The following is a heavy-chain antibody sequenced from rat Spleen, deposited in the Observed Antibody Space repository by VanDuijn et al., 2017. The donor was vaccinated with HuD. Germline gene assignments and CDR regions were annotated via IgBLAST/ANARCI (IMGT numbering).Heavy chain of an antibody. D-gene: IGHD1-9*01. V-gene: IGHV5-19*01. CDR2: VSPTGGST. CDR1: GFTFSNYG. CDR3: ARSRGESGYYGYTYGWYFDY. Sequence: EVQLVESGGGLVQPGRSLKLSCAASGFTFSNYGMHWIRQAPTKGLEWVASVSPTGGSTYYRDSVKGRFTISRDNAKSTLYLQMDSLRSEDTATYYCARSRGESGYYGYTYGWYFDYWGQGVMVTVSS. J-gene: IGHJ2*01.